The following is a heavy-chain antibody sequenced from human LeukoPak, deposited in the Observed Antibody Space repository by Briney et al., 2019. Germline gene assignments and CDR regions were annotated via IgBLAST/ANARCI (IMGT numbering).Heavy chain of an antibody. CDR1: GFSISXT. V-gene: IGHV4-59*01. CDR2: IYYSGST. CDR3: ARGSESYSELGLDY. Sequence: CTVAGFSISXTXXXXWXRXPPGXXXXXXXDIYYSGSTNYNPSLKSRVTISVDTSKNQFSLKLSSVTAADTAVYYCARGSESYSELGLDYWGQGTLVTVSS. J-gene: IGHJ4*02. D-gene: IGHD1-26*01.